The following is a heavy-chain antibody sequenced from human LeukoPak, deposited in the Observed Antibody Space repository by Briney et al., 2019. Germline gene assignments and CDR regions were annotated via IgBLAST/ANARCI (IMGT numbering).Heavy chain of an antibody. CDR1: GGSFSDYY. Sequence: SETLSLTCAVYGGSFSDYYWTWIRLPPGKGLEWIGEINHSGSTNYNPSLKSRVTISVDTSKDQFSLKLSSVTAADTAVYYCARGGYSYGLDSWGQGTLVTVSS. V-gene: IGHV4-34*01. D-gene: IGHD5-18*01. CDR2: INHSGST. CDR3: ARGGYSYGLDS. J-gene: IGHJ5*01.